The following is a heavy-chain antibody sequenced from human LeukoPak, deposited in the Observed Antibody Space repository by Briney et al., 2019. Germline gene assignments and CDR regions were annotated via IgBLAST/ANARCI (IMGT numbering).Heavy chain of an antibody. Sequence: GGSLRLSCAASGFIFDDYAMHWVRQAPGKGLEWVSGISWNSGSISYADSVKGRFTISRGNAKNSLYLQMNSLRAEDTALYYCAKDRDYSSSGASVDYWGQGTLVTVSS. CDR1: GFIFDDYA. V-gene: IGHV3-9*01. CDR3: AKDRDYSSSGASVDY. J-gene: IGHJ4*02. CDR2: ISWNSGSI. D-gene: IGHD6-6*01.